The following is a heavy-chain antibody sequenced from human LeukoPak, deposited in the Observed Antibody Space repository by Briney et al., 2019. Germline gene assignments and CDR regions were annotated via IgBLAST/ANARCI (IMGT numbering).Heavy chain of an antibody. CDR3: TSTLRFLPYRRFDY. CDR1: GGSIISSNYY. D-gene: IGHD3-3*01. Sequence: PSETLSLTCSVSGGSIISSNYYWGWIRQPPGKGLEWIGSIYQSGSGSSYYNPSLKSRVTIFGDTSKNQFFLRLSSVTAADTAVYYCTSTLRFLPYRRFDYWGQGTLVTVPS. J-gene: IGHJ4*02. V-gene: IGHV4-39*01. CDR2: IYQSGSGSS.